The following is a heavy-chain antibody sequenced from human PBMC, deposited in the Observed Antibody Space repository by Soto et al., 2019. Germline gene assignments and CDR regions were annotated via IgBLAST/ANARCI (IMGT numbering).Heavy chain of an antibody. CDR1: GFTFSSYS. V-gene: IGHV3-21*01. D-gene: IGHD2-15*01. Sequence: GGSLRLSCAASGFTFSSYSMNWVRQAPGKGLEWVSSISSSSSYIYYADSVKGRFTISRDNAKNSLYLQMNSLRAEDTAVYYCARGSGGSCYLKVPGDLCYYYMDVWGKGTTVTVSS. CDR3: ARGSGGSCYLKVPGDLCYYYMDV. J-gene: IGHJ6*03. CDR2: ISSSSSYI.